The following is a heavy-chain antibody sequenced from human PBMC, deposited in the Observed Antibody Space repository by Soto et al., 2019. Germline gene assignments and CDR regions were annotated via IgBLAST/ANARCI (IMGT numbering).Heavy chain of an antibody. CDR1: GGTFSSYA. V-gene: IGHV1-69*01. CDR2: IIPIFGTA. Sequence: QVQLVQSGAEVKKPGSSVKVSCKASGGTFSSYAISWVRQAPGQGLEWMGGIIPIFGTANYAQKFQGRVTITADESTSTAYMELSSLRSEDTAVYYCARDRYLYYYDSSGYYFDYWGQGTLVTVSS. CDR3: ARDRYLYYYDSSGYYFDY. J-gene: IGHJ4*02. D-gene: IGHD3-22*01.